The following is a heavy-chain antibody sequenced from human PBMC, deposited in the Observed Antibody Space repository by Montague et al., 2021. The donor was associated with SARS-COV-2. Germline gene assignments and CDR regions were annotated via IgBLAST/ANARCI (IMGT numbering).Heavy chain of an antibody. V-gene: IGHV4-4*07. CDR3: ARKGSGRPDLAY. CDR2: IYASGNT. CDR1: GGSIGDYD. Sequence: SETLSLTCTVPGGSIGDYDWSWIRQPAGRGLEWIGRIYASGNTNYNPSLKSRVSMSVDKSWNQFSLRLTSVTAADTAIYYCARKGSGRPDLAYWGQGTLVTVSS. J-gene: IGHJ4*02. D-gene: IGHD1-26*01.